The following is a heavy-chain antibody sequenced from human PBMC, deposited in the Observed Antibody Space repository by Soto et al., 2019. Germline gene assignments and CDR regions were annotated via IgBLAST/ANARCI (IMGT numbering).Heavy chain of an antibody. CDR3: MIDAGGGGPDLVHFRY. J-gene: IGHJ4*02. Sequence: EVQLVESGGALVQPGGSLRLSCAASGFTFSNYEMDWVRQAPGKGLEWVSYISGNGGTIYYADSVKGRFTISRDNADNLLYLQMNGLRVEDTGVYYCMIDAGGGGPDLVHFRYCGQGTLVTVSS. CDR1: GFTFSNYE. V-gene: IGHV3-48*03. CDR2: ISGNGGTI. D-gene: IGHD3-16*01.